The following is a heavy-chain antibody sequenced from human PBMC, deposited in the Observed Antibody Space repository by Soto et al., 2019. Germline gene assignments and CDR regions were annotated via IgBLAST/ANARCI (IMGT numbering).Heavy chain of an antibody. V-gene: IGHV3-53*01. D-gene: IGHD3-16*01. Sequence: GGSLRLSCVASGITVSSNYMSWVRQAPGKGLEWVSVIYTGGSTYYADSVKGRFTISRDNSKNTLYLQMNSLRAEDTAVYYCARDHDGRNSFWGQGTLVTVSS. CDR3: ARDHDGRNSF. CDR2: IYTGGST. J-gene: IGHJ4*02. CDR1: GITVSSNY.